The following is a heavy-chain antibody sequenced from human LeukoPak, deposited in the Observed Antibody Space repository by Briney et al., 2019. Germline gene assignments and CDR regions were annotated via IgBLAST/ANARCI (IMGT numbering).Heavy chain of an antibody. CDR1: GYTFTSYD. D-gene: IGHD6-13*01. J-gene: IGHJ1*01. CDR2: MNPNRGNT. V-gene: IGHV1-8*01. CDR3: ARGSKQQQ. Sequence: GASVKVSCKASGYTFTSYDINWVRQAPGQGLEWMGWMNPNRGNTDYAQKFQGRGTITRNTSISTAYRELSSLRSEDTAVYYCARGSKQQQWGQGTLVTVSS.